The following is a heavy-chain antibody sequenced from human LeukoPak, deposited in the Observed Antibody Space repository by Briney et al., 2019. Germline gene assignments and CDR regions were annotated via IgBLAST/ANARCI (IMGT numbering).Heavy chain of an antibody. D-gene: IGHD3-9*01. Sequence: GESLKISCKGSGYSFTDYWIAWVRQMPGKGLEWMGIIYPDDSDTRYSPSFQGQVTISADKSIRAASLRWRNLKPSDTATYYCARQGDYYDILSGRHHYGMDTWGQGTTVTVSS. CDR2: IYPDDSDT. V-gene: IGHV5-51*01. CDR1: GYSFTDYW. CDR3: ARQGDYYDILSGRHHYGMDT. J-gene: IGHJ6*02.